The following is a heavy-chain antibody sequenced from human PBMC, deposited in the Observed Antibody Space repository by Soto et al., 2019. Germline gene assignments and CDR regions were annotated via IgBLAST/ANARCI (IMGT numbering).Heavy chain of an antibody. J-gene: IGHJ4*02. CDR3: ARRYGGNSGDY. D-gene: IGHD2-21*02. Sequence: QVQLQESGPGLVKPSQTLSLTCTVSGGSISSGGYYWSWIRQHPGKGLEWIGYIYSGGSTYYNPSLKGRVTISVDTSKNQCSLKLSSVTAADTALYYCARRYGGNSGDYWGQGTLVTVSS. CDR2: IYSGGST. V-gene: IGHV4-31*03. CDR1: GGSISSGGYY.